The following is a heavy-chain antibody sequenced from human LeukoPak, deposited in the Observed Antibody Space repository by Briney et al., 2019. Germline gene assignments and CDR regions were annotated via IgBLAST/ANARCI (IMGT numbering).Heavy chain of an antibody. CDR2: IYNSGTT. J-gene: IGHJ4*02. CDR1: GVSINSDY. CDR3: ATLRDGYEFDY. D-gene: IGHD5-24*01. Sequence: PSETLSLTCTVSGVSINSDYWSWIRQPPGKGLEWIGYIYNSGTTNYNPSLKGRVTISVDTSKNQFSLKLTSVTAADTAMYYCATLRDGYEFDYWGQGTLVTVSS. V-gene: IGHV4-59*01.